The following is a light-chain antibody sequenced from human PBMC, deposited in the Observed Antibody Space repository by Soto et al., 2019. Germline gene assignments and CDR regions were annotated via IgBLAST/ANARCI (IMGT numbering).Light chain of an antibody. Sequence: QPVLTQSPSASASLGASVKLTCTLSSGHSSYAIAWHQQQPEKGPRYLMKLSSDGSHSKGDGIPDRFSGSSSGAERYLTISSLQSEDEADDYCQTWDTGARVVFGGGTQLTVL. CDR1: SGHSSYA. CDR3: QTWDTGARVV. CDR2: LSSDGSH. J-gene: IGLJ2*01. V-gene: IGLV4-69*01.